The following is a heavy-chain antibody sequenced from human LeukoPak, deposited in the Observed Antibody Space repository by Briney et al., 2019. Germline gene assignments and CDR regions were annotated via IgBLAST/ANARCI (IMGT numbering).Heavy chain of an antibody. Sequence: SVKVSCKASGGTFSSYAISWVRQAPGQGLGWMGGIIPIFGTANYAQKFQGRVTITADESTSTAYMELSSLRSEDTAVYYCARAPKRRSYVPVPFDIWGQGTMVTVSS. V-gene: IGHV1-69*13. D-gene: IGHD3-10*02. CDR2: IIPIFGTA. CDR1: GGTFSSYA. CDR3: ARAPKRRSYVPVPFDI. J-gene: IGHJ3*02.